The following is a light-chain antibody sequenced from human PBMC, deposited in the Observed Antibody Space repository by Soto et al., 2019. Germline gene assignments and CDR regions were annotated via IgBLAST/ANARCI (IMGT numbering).Light chain of an antibody. Sequence: EIVMTQSPATLSVSPGERATLSCRASQSVTSNLAWYQQKPGQAPRLLIYGASTRATGIPARFSGSGSATEFTLTISSLQSEDFAVYYCQQYNIWPRWTFGQGTKVEIK. CDR1: QSVTSN. CDR3: QQYNIWPRWT. V-gene: IGKV3-15*01. J-gene: IGKJ1*01. CDR2: GAS.